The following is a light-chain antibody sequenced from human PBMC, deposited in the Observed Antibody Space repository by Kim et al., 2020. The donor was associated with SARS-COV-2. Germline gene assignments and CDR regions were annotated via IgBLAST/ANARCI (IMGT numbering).Light chain of an antibody. CDR1: SLSSYY. V-gene: IGLV3-19*01. CDR2: GKN. J-gene: IGLJ2*01. Sequence: SSELTQDPAVSVALRQTVRITCQGDSLSSYYATWYQQKPGQAPILVIYGKNNRPSGIPDRFSGSSSGNTASLTITGTQAGDEADYYCNSRDSNDNVVFGGGTQLTVL. CDR3: NSRDSNDNVV.